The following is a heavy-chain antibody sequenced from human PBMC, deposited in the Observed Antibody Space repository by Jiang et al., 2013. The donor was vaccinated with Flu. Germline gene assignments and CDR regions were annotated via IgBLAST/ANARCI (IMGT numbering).Heavy chain of an antibody. CDR1: GFSITTYGVG. J-gene: IGHJ4*02. Sequence: PTQTLTLTCTFSGFSITTYGVGVGWIRQPPGKALEWLALVYWDDDNRYNPSLRNRVTVTKDTPNSQAVLTMTNMDPVDTATYYCAHRGFYGLGRRQWNWALFDSWGQGILVTVSS. V-gene: IGHV2-5*02. D-gene: IGHD3-10*01. CDR3: AHRGFYGLGRRQWNWALFDS. CDR2: VYWDDDN.